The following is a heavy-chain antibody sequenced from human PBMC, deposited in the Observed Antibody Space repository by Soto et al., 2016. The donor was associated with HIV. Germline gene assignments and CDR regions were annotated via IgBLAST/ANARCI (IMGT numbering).Heavy chain of an antibody. J-gene: IGHJ3*02. V-gene: IGHV1-69*05. CDR2: IIPMFGTA. CDR3: AAANYDSRAAHAFDI. CDR1: GGTFSTYA. Sequence: QVQLVQSGAEVKKPGSSVKVSCKASGGTFSTYAISWVRQAPGQGLEWMGGIIPMFGTANYSPNFQGRVTMTRDTSISTAFMDLSRLRSDDTAVYFCAAANYDSRAAHAFDIWGQGTLVTVSS. D-gene: IGHD3-22*01.